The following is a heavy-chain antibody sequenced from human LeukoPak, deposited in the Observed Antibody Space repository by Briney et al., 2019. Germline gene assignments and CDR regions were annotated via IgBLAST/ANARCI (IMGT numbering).Heavy chain of an antibody. Sequence: ASVKVSCKASGGTFNSYAINWVRQAPGQGLEWMGRIISILGITDYAQKFQGRITITADTSTSTAYMKLSSLRSEDTAVYYCAGELEVVAATYGAFDIWGQGTMVTVSS. CDR1: GGTFNSYA. CDR2: IISILGIT. CDR3: AGELEVVAATYGAFDI. D-gene: IGHD2-15*01. V-gene: IGHV1-69*04. J-gene: IGHJ3*02.